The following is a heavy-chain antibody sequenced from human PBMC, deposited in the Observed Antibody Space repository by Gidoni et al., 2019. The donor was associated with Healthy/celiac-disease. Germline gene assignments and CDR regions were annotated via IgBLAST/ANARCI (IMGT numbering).Heavy chain of an antibody. CDR2: ISGSGGST. Sequence: EVQLLESGGGLVQPGGSLRLSCAASGFTFSSYAMRWVRQAPGKGLEWVSAISGSGGSTYYADSVKGRFTISRDNSKNTLYLQMNSLRAEDTAVYYCAKGSCSSTSCYSYPAYNWFDPWGQGTLVTVSS. CDR1: GFTFSSYA. J-gene: IGHJ5*02. D-gene: IGHD2-2*01. CDR3: AKGSCSSTSCYSYPAYNWFDP. V-gene: IGHV3-23*01.